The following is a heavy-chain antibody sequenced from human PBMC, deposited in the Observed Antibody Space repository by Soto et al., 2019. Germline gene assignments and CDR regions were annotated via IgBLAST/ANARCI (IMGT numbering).Heavy chain of an antibody. CDR1: GGSFSGYY. Sequence: SETLSLTCAVYGGSFSGYYWSWIRQPPGKGLEWIGEINHSGSTNYNPSLKSRVTISVDTSKNQFSLKLSSVTAAATAEYYCAREHHYVGRRVYWGQETLLTVSS. J-gene: IGHJ4*02. V-gene: IGHV4-34*01. CDR2: INHSGST. D-gene: IGHD3-16*01. CDR3: AREHHYVGRRVY.